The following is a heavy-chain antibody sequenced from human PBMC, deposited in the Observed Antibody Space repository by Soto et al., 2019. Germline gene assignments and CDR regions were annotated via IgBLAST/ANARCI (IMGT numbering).Heavy chain of an antibody. D-gene: IGHD1-1*01. V-gene: IGHV3-15*01. J-gene: IGHJ4*02. CDR1: GFIFSKEW. CDR2: IKHKADGGTI. Sequence: EVQLVESGGGLVKPGESLRLSSAASGFIFSKEWMTWVRQAPGKGLEWVGCIKHKADGGTIDYAAPVKGRFTISRDDSVNMVYLQMNSLKTEDTARYFCTTDTWNWGQGTLVTVSS. CDR3: TTDTWN.